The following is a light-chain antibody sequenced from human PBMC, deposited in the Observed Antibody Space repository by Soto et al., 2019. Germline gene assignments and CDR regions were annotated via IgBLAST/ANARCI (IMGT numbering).Light chain of an antibody. CDR2: AAS. J-gene: IGKJ3*01. Sequence: DIQMTQSPSSLSASVGDRVTLTCRASQGISNSLAWYQQKPGKVPKLLIYAASTLQSGVPSRFSGSGSGTDFTLTISSLQPEDVATYYCQKYNRVPLTCGPGTKVDLK. V-gene: IGKV1-27*01. CDR1: QGISNS. CDR3: QKYNRVPLT.